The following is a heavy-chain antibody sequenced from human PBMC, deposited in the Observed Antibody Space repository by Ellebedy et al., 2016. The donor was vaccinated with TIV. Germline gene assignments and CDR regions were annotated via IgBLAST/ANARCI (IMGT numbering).Heavy chain of an antibody. Sequence: PGGSLRLSCAASGFTFSSYEMNWVRQAPGKGLEWVSYISSSSSTIYYADSVKGRFTISRDNAKNSLYLQMNSLRDEDTAVYYCARERPGSGSNPYYYYGMDVWGQGTTVTVSS. D-gene: IGHD3-10*01. CDR2: ISSSSSTI. CDR1: GFTFSSYE. CDR3: ARERPGSGSNPYYYYGMDV. J-gene: IGHJ6*02. V-gene: IGHV3-48*02.